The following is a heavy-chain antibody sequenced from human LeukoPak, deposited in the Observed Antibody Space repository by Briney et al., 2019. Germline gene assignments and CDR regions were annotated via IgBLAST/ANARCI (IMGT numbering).Heavy chain of an antibody. Sequence: SETLSLTCAVYGGSFSGYYWSWIRQPPGKGLEWIGEINHSGSTNYNPSLKSRVTISVDTSKNQFSLKLSSVTAADTAVYYCARGRGYCSGGSCYGYYYYYMDVWGEGTTVTVSS. CDR1: GGSFSGYY. CDR2: INHSGST. D-gene: IGHD2-15*01. CDR3: ARGRGYCSGGSCYGYYYYYMDV. V-gene: IGHV4-34*01. J-gene: IGHJ6*03.